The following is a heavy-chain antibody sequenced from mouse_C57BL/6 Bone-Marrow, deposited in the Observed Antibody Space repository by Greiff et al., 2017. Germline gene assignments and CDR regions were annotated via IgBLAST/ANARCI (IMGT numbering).Heavy chain of an antibody. D-gene: IGHD4-1*01. CDR3: ARHGLGRNYYAMDY. CDR2: INRDGGST. CDR1: EYEFPSHD. Sequence: DVKLVESGGGLVQPGESLKLSCESNEYEFPSHDMSWVRKTPEKRLELVAAINRDGGSTYYPDTMERRFIISRDNTKKTLYLQMGSLRSEDTALYYCARHGLGRNYYAMDYWGQGTSVTVSS. J-gene: IGHJ4*01. V-gene: IGHV5-2*01.